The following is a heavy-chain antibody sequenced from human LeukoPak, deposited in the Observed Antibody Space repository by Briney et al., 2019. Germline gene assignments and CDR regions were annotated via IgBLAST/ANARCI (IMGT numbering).Heavy chain of an antibody. Sequence: GGSLRLSCAASGFTFDDYAMHWVRQAPGKGLEWVSGISWNSGSIGYADSVKGRSTISRDNAKNSLYLQMNSLRAEDTALYYCAKNAADEDYYFDYWGQGTLVTVSS. J-gene: IGHJ4*02. D-gene: IGHD2-15*01. CDR2: ISWNSGSI. V-gene: IGHV3-9*01. CDR3: AKNAADEDYYFDY. CDR1: GFTFDDYA.